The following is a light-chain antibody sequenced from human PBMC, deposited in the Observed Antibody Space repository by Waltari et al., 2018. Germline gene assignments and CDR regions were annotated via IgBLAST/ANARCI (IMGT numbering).Light chain of an antibody. CDR1: QSISSY. CDR2: AAS. CDR3: QQSASYWT. V-gene: IGKV1-39*01. J-gene: IGKJ1*01. Sequence: DIQMTQSPSSLSASVGDRVTITCRASQSISSYLNWYQQKPGKAPKLLIYAASSLQSGVPSRFSGSGSGTDFTLTISSLQPDDFATYYCQQSASYWTFGQGTKVDIK.